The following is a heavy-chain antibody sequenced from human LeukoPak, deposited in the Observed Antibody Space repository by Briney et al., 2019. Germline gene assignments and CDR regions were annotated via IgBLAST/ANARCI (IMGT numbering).Heavy chain of an antibody. CDR2: ISGSGGST. D-gene: IGHD3-22*01. CDR3: AVWRYYDSSGYYYGYPSYFDY. J-gene: IGHJ4*02. CDR1: GFTFSSYG. Sequence: GGSLRLSCGASGFTFSSYGMSWVRQAPGKGLEWVSAISGSGGSTYYADSVKGRFTISRDNSKNTLYLQMNSLRAEDTAVYYCAVWRYYDSSGYYYGYPSYFDYWGQGTLVTISS. V-gene: IGHV3-23*01.